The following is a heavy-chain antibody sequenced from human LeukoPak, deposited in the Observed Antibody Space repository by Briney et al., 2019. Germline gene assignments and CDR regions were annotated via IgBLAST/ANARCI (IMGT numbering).Heavy chain of an antibody. CDR3: ARDLEPERTYYDFWSGYYMGY. CDR1: GYTFTGYY. D-gene: IGHD3-3*01. J-gene: IGHJ4*02. Sequence: ASVKVSCKASGYTFTGYYMHWVRQAPGQGLEWMGRINPNSGGTNYAKKFQGRVTMTRDTSISTASMELSRLRSDDTAVYYCARDLEPERTYYDFWSGYYMGYWGQGTLVTVSS. V-gene: IGHV1-2*06. CDR2: INPNSGGT.